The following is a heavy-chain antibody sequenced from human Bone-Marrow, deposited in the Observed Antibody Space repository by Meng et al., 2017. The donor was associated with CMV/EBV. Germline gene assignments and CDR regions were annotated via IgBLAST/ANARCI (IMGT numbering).Heavy chain of an antibody. J-gene: IGHJ4*02. CDR1: GFTFSSYT. CDR2: ISSSSNTI. V-gene: IGHV3-48*04. Sequence: GESLKISCAASGFTFSSYTMNWVRQAPGKGLEWVSYISSSSNTIYYADSVKGRFTISRDNAQNSLYLQMNSLRAEDTAVYYCARSRGAVAEYYFDYWGQGTLVTVSS. D-gene: IGHD6-19*01. CDR3: ARSRGAVAEYYFDY.